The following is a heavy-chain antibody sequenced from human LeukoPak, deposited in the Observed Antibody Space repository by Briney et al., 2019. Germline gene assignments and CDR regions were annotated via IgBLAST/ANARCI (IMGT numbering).Heavy chain of an antibody. Sequence: GGSLRLSCAASGFTFSSYAMHWARQAPGKGLEWVAVISYDGSNKYYADSVKGRFTISRDNSKNTLYLQMNSLRAEDTAVYYCARGLVLGPKTHFDYWGQGTLVTVSS. V-gene: IGHV3-30-3*01. CDR2: ISYDGSNK. CDR1: GFTFSSYA. CDR3: ARGLVLGPKTHFDY. J-gene: IGHJ4*02. D-gene: IGHD6-19*01.